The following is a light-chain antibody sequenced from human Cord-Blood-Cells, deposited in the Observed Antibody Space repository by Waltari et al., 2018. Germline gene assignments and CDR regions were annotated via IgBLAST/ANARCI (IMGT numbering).Light chain of an antibody. CDR2: GKN. J-gene: IGLJ3*02. CDR3: NSRDSSGNHNWV. V-gene: IGLV3-19*01. CDR1: SLRSYY. Sequence: SSELTQDPAVSVALGQTVRITCQGDSLRSYYASWYQQKPGQAPVLVICGKNNRPSGVPDRFSGSSSGNTASFTITGAQAEDEADYYCNSRDSSGNHNWVFGGGTKLTVL.